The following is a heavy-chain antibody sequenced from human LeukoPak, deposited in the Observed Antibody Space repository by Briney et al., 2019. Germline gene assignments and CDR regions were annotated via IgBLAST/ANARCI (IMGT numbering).Heavy chain of an antibody. D-gene: IGHD6-19*01. J-gene: IGHJ4*02. CDR3: ASYIAVAGMGY. Sequence: SETLSLTCAVSGGSISSSNWWSWVRQPPGKGLEWIGEIYHSGSTNYNPSLKSRVTLSVDKSKNQFSLKLSSVTAADTAVYYCASYIAVAGMGYWGQGTLVTVSS. V-gene: IGHV4-4*02. CDR2: IYHSGST. CDR1: GGSISSSNW.